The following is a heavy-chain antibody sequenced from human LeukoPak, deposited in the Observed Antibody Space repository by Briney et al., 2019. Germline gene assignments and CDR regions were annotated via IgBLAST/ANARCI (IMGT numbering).Heavy chain of an antibody. CDR3: AKDANYYDSSGYLIPFDY. D-gene: IGHD3-22*01. CDR2: ISGSDGTT. Sequence: GGSLRVSCTASGFTFSKFAMSWVRQAPGKGMEWVASISGSDGTTYYADSVKGRFNISRDNSKQMLYLDMNSLTAEDTALYSCAKDANYYDSSGYLIPFDYWGQGTLVTVAS. CDR1: GFTFSKFA. J-gene: IGHJ4*02. V-gene: IGHV3-23*01.